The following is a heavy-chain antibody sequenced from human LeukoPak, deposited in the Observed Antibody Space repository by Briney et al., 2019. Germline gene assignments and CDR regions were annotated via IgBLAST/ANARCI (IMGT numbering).Heavy chain of an antibody. J-gene: IGHJ4*02. CDR2: INTYTGNP. D-gene: IGHD1-26*01. CDR1: GYTFTTYG. Sequence: ASVKVSCKASGYTFTTYGISWVRQAPGQGLEWMGWINTYTGNPTYAQGFSGRFVLSLDTSVSTAYLQISSLKAEDTAVYYCARPLNSGTYYTDYWGQGTLVTVSS. V-gene: IGHV7-4-1*02. CDR3: ARPLNSGTYYTDY.